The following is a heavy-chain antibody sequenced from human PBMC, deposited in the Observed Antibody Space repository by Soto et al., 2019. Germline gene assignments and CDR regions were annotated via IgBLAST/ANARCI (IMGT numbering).Heavy chain of an antibody. CDR3: ARDCRSGGSCYSEAFDY. Sequence: QVQLQESGPGLVKPSETLSLTCTVSGGSISNYYWTWIRQPPGKGLEWIGYIYYSGSTNYNPSLKSRVTISVDTSKNQCSLKLSSVTAADTAVYYCARDCRSGGSCYSEAFDYWGQGTLVTVSS. J-gene: IGHJ4*02. CDR1: GGSISNYY. V-gene: IGHV4-59*01. D-gene: IGHD2-15*01. CDR2: IYYSGST.